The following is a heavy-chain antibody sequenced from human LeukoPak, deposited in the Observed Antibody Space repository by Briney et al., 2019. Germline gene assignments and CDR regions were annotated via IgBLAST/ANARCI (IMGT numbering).Heavy chain of an antibody. J-gene: IGHJ6*02. CDR1: GFTFSDHY. CDR2: GRNKANGYTP. V-gene: IGHV3-72*01. D-gene: IGHD2-2*01. CDR3: TRGGSPQPSYYYPMDV. Sequence: PGGSLRLSCAASGFTFSDHYMDWVRQAPGKGLEWVGRGRNKANGYTPEYAASVKGRFIISRDDSQNSLYLQINSVKTEDTAVYYCTRGGSPQPSYYYPMDVWGQGTTVTVSS.